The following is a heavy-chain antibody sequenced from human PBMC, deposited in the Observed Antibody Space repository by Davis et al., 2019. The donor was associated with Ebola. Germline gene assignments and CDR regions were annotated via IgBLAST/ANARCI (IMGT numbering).Heavy chain of an antibody. D-gene: IGHD3-3*01. Sequence: GESLKISCAASGFTFSNAWMNWVRQAPGKGLEWVGRIKSKTDGGTTDYAAPVKGRFTISRDDSKNTLYLQMNSLRAEDTAIYYCAKYITTSPSRYFDPWGQGTLVTVSS. CDR3: AKYITTSPSRYFDP. CDR1: GFTFSNAW. J-gene: IGHJ5*02. V-gene: IGHV3-15*07. CDR2: IKSKTDGGTT.